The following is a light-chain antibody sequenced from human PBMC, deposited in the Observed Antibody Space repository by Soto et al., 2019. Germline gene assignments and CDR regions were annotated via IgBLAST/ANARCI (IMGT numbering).Light chain of an antibody. V-gene: IGLV2-14*01. CDR1: SSDVGGYNY. J-gene: IGLJ2*01. CDR2: EVS. Sequence: QSVLTQPASVSGSPGQSITISCTGTSSDVGGYNYVSWYQQHPGKAPKLMIYEVSNRPSGVSNRFSGSKSGNTASLTISGLQAEDEDDYYCSSYTSSSTVVFGGGTTLTVL. CDR3: SSYTSSSTVV.